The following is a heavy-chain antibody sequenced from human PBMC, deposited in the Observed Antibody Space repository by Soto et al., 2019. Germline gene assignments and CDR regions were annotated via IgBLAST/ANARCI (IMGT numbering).Heavy chain of an antibody. J-gene: IGHJ4*02. CDR2: IYYNGNT. CDR1: GGSISNHY. CDR3: TRANWYSEY. Sequence: QLQLQESGPGLVKPSETLSLTCSVSGGSISNHYWSWIRQPPGKGLEWIGYIYYNGNTNYNPSLKCRVTLSVDTSRNQTSLKLTTVTAADTAVYYCTRANWYSEYWGQGTLVTVSS. V-gene: IGHV4-59*11. D-gene: IGHD7-27*01.